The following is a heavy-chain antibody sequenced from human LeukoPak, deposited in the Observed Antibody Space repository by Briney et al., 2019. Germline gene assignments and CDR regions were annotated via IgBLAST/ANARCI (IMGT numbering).Heavy chain of an antibody. Sequence: GGSLRLSCAASGFTFSSYAMHWVRQAPGKGLEWVAVISYDGSNKYYADSVKGRFTISRDNSKNTLYLQMNSLRAEDTAVYYCARAGYCSSTSCPYYYYYYGMDVWGQGTAVTVSS. CDR3: ARAGYCSSTSCPYYYYYYGMDV. V-gene: IGHV3-30-3*01. J-gene: IGHJ6*02. D-gene: IGHD2-2*01. CDR2: ISYDGSNK. CDR1: GFTFSSYA.